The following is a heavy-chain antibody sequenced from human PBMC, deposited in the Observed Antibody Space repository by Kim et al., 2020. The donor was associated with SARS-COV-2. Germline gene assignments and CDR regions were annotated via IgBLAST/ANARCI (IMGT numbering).Heavy chain of an antibody. J-gene: IGHJ4*02. Sequence: ASVKVSCKASGYTFTSYAMHWVRQAPGQRLEWMGWINAGNGNTKYSQKFQGKVTITRDTSASTAYMELSSLRSEDTAVYYCAIHAYQLGPAAGDYWGQGTLVTVSS. CDR1: GYTFTSYA. V-gene: IGHV1-3*01. CDR3: AIHAYQLGPAAGDY. CDR2: INAGNGNT. D-gene: IGHD6-13*01.